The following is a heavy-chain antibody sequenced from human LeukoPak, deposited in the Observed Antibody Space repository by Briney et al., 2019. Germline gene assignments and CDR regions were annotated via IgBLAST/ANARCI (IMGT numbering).Heavy chain of an antibody. CDR3: AGHYYESSGYYYELDY. J-gene: IGHJ4*02. CDR1: GFTVTSNF. V-gene: IGHV3-53*01. CDR2: IYSSGST. Sequence: GGSLRLSCAASGFTVTSNFMSWVRQAPGKGLEWVSVIYSSGSTYYADSVKGRFTISRDNSKNTLHLQMNSLRAEDTAVYYCAGHYYESSGYYYELDYWGQGTLVTVSS. D-gene: IGHD3-22*01.